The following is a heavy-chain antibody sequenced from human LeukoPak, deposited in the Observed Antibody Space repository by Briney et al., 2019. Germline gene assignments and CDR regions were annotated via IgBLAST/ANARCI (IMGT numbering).Heavy chain of an antibody. CDR2: ITGGGSNT. CDR1: GFTFSSYA. D-gene: IGHD3-22*01. CDR3: AKLGYYYDSSGAYYFDY. Sequence: EPGGSLRLSCAASGFTFSSYAMSWVRQAPGKGLEWVSAITGGGSNTYYADSVKGRFTISRDNSKNTLYLQMNSLRAEDTAVYYCAKLGYYYDSSGAYYFDYWGQGTLVTVSS. J-gene: IGHJ4*02. V-gene: IGHV3-23*01.